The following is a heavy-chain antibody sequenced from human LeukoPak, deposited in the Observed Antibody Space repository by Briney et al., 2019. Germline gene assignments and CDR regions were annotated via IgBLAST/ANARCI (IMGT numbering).Heavy chain of an antibody. J-gene: IGHJ6*02. CDR2: IRSKAYGGTT. V-gene: IGHV3-49*03. Sequence: PGGSLRLSCTASGFTFGDYAMSWFRQAPGKGLEWVGFIRSKAYGGTTEYAASVKGRFTISRDDSKSIAYLQMNSLKTEDTAVYYCTRGKGGSGYHYYYYGMDVWGQGTTVTVSS. CDR3: TRGKGGSGYHYYYYGMDV. CDR1: GFTFGDYA. D-gene: IGHD3-22*01.